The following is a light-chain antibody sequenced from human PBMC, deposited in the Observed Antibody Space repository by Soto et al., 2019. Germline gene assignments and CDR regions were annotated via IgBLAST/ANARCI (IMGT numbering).Light chain of an antibody. Sequence: VLTQCPGTLSFSPVEKATLSSTSSQSVSSNYLACYQQKPGQAPRLLIYGASSRATGIPDRFSGSGSGTEFTLTISSLESKDFAVYYCQQRSNWPITFGQGIRLEI. CDR2: GAS. CDR1: QSVSSNY. V-gene: IGKV3D-20*02. CDR3: QQRSNWPIT. J-gene: IGKJ5*01.